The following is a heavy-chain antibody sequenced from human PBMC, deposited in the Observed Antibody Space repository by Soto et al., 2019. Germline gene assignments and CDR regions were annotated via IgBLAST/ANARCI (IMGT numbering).Heavy chain of an antibody. CDR2: ISGSGSST. V-gene: IGHV3-23*01. CDR1: GFTFSNYA. CDR3: ARRSPSWAFDI. D-gene: IGHD2-15*01. J-gene: IGHJ3*02. Sequence: EVQLLESGGGLVQPGGSLRLSCAASGFTFSNYAMNWVRQAPGKGLEWVSVISGSGSSTYYADSVKGRFSISRDHPKNTLYLQMSSLRADDPAVYYCARRSPSWAFDIWGQWTMVTVSS.